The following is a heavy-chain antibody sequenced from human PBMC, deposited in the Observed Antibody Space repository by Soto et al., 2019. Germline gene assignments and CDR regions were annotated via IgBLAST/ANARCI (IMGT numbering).Heavy chain of an antibody. V-gene: IGHV4-59*01. Sequence: PSETLSLTCTVSGGSISSYYWSWIRQPPGKGLEWIGYIYYSGSTNYNPSLKSRVTISVDTSKNQFSLKLSSVTAADTAVYYCARVGSYYDSSGYLYWGQGTLVTVSS. CDR2: IYYSGST. CDR1: GGSISSYY. J-gene: IGHJ4*02. D-gene: IGHD3-22*01. CDR3: ARVGSYYDSSGYLY.